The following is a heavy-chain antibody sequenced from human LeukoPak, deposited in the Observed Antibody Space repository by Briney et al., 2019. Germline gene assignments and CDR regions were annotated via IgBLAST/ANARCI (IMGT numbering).Heavy chain of an antibody. Sequence: PGGSLRLSCAASGFTFSSYAMHWVRQAPGKGLEYVSAISTNGVSTYYANSVKGRFTISRGNSKNTLYLQMGSLRPEDMAVYYCAAGYGPYWGQGTLVTVSS. CDR2: ISTNGVST. CDR3: AAGYGPY. D-gene: IGHD5-18*01. J-gene: IGHJ4*02. CDR1: GFTFSSYA. V-gene: IGHV3-64*01.